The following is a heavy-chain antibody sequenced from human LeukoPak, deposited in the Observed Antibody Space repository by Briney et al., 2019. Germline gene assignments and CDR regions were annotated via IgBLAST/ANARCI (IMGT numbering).Heavy chain of an antibody. J-gene: IGHJ4*02. CDR2: INHSGST. CDR3: ARGVARPTTIFDY. CDR1: GGSFSGYY. D-gene: IGHD2-15*01. Sequence: SETLSLTCAVYGGSFSGYYWSWIRQPPGKGLEWIGEINHSGSTNYNPSLTSRVTISVDTSKNQFSLKLSSVTAADTAVYYCARGVARPTTIFDYWGQGTLVTVSS. V-gene: IGHV4-34*01.